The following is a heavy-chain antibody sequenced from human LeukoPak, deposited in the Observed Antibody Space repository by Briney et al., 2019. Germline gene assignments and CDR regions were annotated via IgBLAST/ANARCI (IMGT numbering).Heavy chain of an antibody. D-gene: IGHD3-22*01. CDR3: AHLHYDTSGPRDAFDI. V-gene: IGHV3-48*03. J-gene: IGHJ3*02. CDR1: GFTFSSYE. CDR2: ISSSGSTI. Sequence: PGGSLRLSCAASGFTFSSYEMNWVRQAPGKGLEWVSYISSSGSTIYYADSVKGRFTISRDNAKNSLYLQMNSPRAEDTAVYYCAHLHYDTSGPRDAFDIWGQGTMVTVSS.